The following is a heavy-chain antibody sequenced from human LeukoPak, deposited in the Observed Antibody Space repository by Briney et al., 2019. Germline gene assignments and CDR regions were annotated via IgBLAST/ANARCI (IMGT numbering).Heavy chain of an antibody. CDR1: GGSISSGGYY. Sequence: PSETLSLTCTVSGGSISSGGYYWSWIRQYPGQGLEWIGFISYTGSTHYNPSLKSRVTISQDTSQNQFSLKLSSVTAADTAVYYCARAYPSSSTDWGQGMLVTVSS. D-gene: IGHD2-2*01. CDR3: ARAYPSSSTD. V-gene: IGHV4-31*03. J-gene: IGHJ4*02. CDR2: ISYTGST.